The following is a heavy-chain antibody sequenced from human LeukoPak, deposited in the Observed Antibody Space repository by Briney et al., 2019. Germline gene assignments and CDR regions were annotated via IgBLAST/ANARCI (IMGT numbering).Heavy chain of an antibody. CDR3: AKDIGEYYYGSGSSPSAFDI. D-gene: IGHD3-10*01. CDR1: GFTFSDYY. Sequence: TGGSLRLSCAASGFTFSDYYMSWIRQAPGKGLEWVSYISSSGSTIYYADSVKGRFTISRDNAKNSLYLQMNSLRAEDTALYYCAKDIGEYYYGSGSSPSAFDIWGQGTMVTISS. V-gene: IGHV3-11*01. CDR2: ISSSGSTI. J-gene: IGHJ3*02.